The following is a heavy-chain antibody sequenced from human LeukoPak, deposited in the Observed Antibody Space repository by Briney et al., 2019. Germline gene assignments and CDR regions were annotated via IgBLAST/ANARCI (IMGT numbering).Heavy chain of an antibody. Sequence: PSETLSLTCTVSGGSISSYYRSWIRQPPGKGLEWLGYIFYSGSTNYNPSLKSRVTISVDTSKNQFSLKLSSVTAADTAVYYCARAGGLLWFGELLPHYFDYWGQGTLVTVSS. J-gene: IGHJ4*02. CDR3: ARAGGLLWFGELLPHYFDY. V-gene: IGHV4-59*01. CDR2: IFYSGST. D-gene: IGHD3-10*01. CDR1: GGSISSYY.